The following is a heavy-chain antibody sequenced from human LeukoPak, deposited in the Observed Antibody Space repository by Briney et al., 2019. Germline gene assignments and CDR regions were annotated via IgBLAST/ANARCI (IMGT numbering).Heavy chain of an antibody. D-gene: IGHD4-17*01. CDR2: ISAYNGNT. J-gene: IGHJ5*02. CDR1: GYTFTSYG. V-gene: IGHV1-18*01. Sequence: GAAVKVSCKASGYTFTSYGISWVGQAPGQGLVWMGWISAYNGNTNYAQKLQGRVTMTTDRSTSTAYMELRSLRSDDTAVYYCARWSVTTRWFDPWGQGTLVTVSS. CDR3: ARWSVTTRWFDP.